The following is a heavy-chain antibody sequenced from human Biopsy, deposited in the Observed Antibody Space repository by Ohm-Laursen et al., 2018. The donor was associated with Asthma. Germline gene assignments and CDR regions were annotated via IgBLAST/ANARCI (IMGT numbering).Heavy chain of an antibody. CDR2: ISVYNGNT. V-gene: IGHV1-18*01. Sequence: SVKVSCKTSGYTFNSAGITWVRQAPGQGLEWMGWISVYNGNTKVAQKLQDRVTMITDASTSTAYMELRSLRSDDTAVYFCARAVDFSHYYGIDVWDQGTTVTVS. D-gene: IGHD4-23*01. J-gene: IGHJ6*02. CDR3: ARAVDFSHYYGIDV. CDR1: GYTFNSAG.